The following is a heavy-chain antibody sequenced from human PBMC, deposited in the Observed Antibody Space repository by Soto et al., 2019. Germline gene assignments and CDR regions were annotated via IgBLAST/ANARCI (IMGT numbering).Heavy chain of an antibody. CDR2: INSDGSST. CDR1: GFTFSSYW. Sequence: EVQLVESGGGLVQPGGSLRLSCAASGFTFSSYWMHWVRQAPGKGLVWVSRINSDGSSTSYADSVKGRFTISRDNAKNTLYLQMNSLRVEDTAVYYCARDSLTIFGVGLFDYWGQGTLVTVSS. J-gene: IGHJ4*02. D-gene: IGHD3-3*01. CDR3: ARDSLTIFGVGLFDY. V-gene: IGHV3-74*01.